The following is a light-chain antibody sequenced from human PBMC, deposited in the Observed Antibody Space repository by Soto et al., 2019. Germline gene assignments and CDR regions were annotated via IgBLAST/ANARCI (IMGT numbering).Light chain of an antibody. V-gene: IGKV1-5*01. CDR1: QSISSW. CDR2: DAS. CDR3: HQYSTGSPWT. Sequence: PMTKTPPLLHAHLEDRLLITCRASQSISSWLAWFQQKPGKPPKLLIYDASSLQSGVPSRFSGSGSRTEFTLTISGLQPEDFATYYCHQYSTGSPWTFGQGTKVDIK. J-gene: IGKJ1*01.